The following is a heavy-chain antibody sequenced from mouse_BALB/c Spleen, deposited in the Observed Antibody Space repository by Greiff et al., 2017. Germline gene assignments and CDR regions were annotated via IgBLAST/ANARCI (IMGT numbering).Heavy chain of an antibody. CDR2: IYPSDSYT. CDR1: GYTFTSYW. V-gene: IGHV1-69*02. Sequence: VQLQQPGAELVRPGASVKLSCKASGYTFTSYWINWVKQRPGQGLEWIGNIYPSDSYTNYNQKFKDKATLTVDKSSSTAYMQLSSPTSEDSAVYYCTRSAGPYYFDYWGQGTTLTVSS. CDR3: TRSAGPYYFDY. J-gene: IGHJ2*01.